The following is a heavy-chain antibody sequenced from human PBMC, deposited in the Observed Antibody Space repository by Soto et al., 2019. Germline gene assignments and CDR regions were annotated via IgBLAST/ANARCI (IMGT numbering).Heavy chain of an antibody. CDR3: AKEQLNYYDSSGYYWAAPFDI. V-gene: IGHV3-23*01. Sequence: GSLRLSCAASGFTFSSYAMSWVRQAPGKGLEWVSAISGSGGSTYYADSVKGRFTISRDNSKNTLYLQMNSPRAEDTAVYYCAKEQLNYYDSSGYYWAAPFDIWGQGTMVTVSS. CDR1: GFTFSSYA. J-gene: IGHJ3*02. D-gene: IGHD3-22*01. CDR2: ISGSGGST.